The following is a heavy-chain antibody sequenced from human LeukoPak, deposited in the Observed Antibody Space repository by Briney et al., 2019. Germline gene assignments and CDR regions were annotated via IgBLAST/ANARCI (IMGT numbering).Heavy chain of an antibody. D-gene: IGHD1-26*01. CDR2: FLYSGTT. Sequence: SSETLSLTCSVSNGALKNYYWTWIRQPPGQGLEWIGNFLYSGTTTYRASLDSRLIISVDNSKNTVSLRLFSVTAADTAVYYCATLVYSGSRYHFDTWGQGTLVTVSS. CDR3: ATLVYSGSRYHFDT. V-gene: IGHV4-59*01. J-gene: IGHJ4*02. CDR1: NGALKNYY.